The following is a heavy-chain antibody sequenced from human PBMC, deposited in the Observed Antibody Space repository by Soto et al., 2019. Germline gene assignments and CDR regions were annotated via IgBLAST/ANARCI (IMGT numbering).Heavy chain of an antibody. CDR3: ARGERENWFDP. Sequence: ASQTLSLTCTVSGGSISSVGCCWSWIRQHPGKGLEWIGYIYYSGSTHYNPSLKSRVTISVDTSKNQFSLKLSSVTAADTAVYYCARGERENWFDPWGQGTLVTVSS. CDR2: IYYSGST. CDR1: GGSISSVGCC. J-gene: IGHJ5*02. V-gene: IGHV4-31*03.